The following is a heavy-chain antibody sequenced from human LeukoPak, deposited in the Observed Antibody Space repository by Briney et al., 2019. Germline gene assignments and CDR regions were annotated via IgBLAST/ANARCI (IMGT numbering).Heavy chain of an antibody. J-gene: IGHJ3*02. D-gene: IGHD6-13*01. CDR2: INPNSGGT. CDR1: GYTFTKYG. V-gene: IGHV1-2*04. CDR3: ARERSIAAAGTSRDAFDI. Sequence: ASVKVSCKASGYTFTKYGITWVRQAPGQGLEWMGWINPNSGGTNYAQKFQGWVTMTRDTSISTAYMELSRLRSDDTAVYYCARERSIAAAGTSRDAFDIWGQGTMVTVSS.